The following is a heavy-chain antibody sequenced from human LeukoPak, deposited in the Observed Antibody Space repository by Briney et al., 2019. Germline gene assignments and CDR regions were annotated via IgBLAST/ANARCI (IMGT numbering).Heavy chain of an antibody. D-gene: IGHD2-8*02. V-gene: IGHV4-39*01. CDR1: GGSISSSSYY. CDR3: AGGVRALDY. J-gene: IGHJ4*02. Sequence: NPSETLSLTCTVSGGSISSSSYYWGWIRQPPGKGLEWIGSIYYSGSTYYNPSLKSQVTISVDTSKNQFSLKLSSVTAADTAVYYCAGGVRALDYWGQGTLVTVSS. CDR2: IYYSGST.